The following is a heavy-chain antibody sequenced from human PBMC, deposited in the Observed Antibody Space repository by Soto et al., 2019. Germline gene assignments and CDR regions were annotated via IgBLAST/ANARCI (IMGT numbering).Heavy chain of an antibody. CDR2: IYYSGST. D-gene: IGHD2-15*01. CDR3: ARHTPALSISDH. V-gene: IGHV4-39*01. Sequence: PSETLSLTCTVSGGSISSSSYYWGWIRQPPGKGLEWIGSIYYSGSTYYNPSLKSRVTISVDTSKNQFSLKLSSVTAADTAVYYFARHTPALSISDHWCQGTLVTVSS. CDR1: GGSISSSSYY. J-gene: IGHJ4*02.